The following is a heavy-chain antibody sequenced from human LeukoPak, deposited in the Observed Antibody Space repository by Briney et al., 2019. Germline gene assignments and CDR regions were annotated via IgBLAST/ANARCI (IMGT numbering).Heavy chain of an antibody. V-gene: IGHV3-74*01. J-gene: IGHJ5*02. CDR2: INNDASRT. D-gene: IGHD6-19*01. CDR3: AKDSSGWYDESWFDP. CDR1: GFTFSSYW. Sequence: GGSLRLSCAASGFTFSSYWMHWVRQAPGKGLVWVSHINNDASRTDYADSVKGRFTISRDNSKNSLYLQMNSLRTEDTALYYCAKDSSGWYDESWFDPWGQGTLVTVSS.